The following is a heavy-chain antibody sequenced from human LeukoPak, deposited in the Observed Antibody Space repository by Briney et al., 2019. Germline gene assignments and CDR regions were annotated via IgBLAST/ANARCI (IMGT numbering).Heavy chain of an antibody. CDR3: ARDYYGSGSYRPFDP. D-gene: IGHD3-10*01. J-gene: IGHJ5*02. CDR1: GYTFTCYY. Sequence: ASVKVSCKASGYTFTCYYMHWVRQAPGQGLEWMGRINPNSGGTNYAQKFQGRFTMTRDTSISTAYMELSRLRSDDTAVYYCARDYYGSGSYRPFDPWGQGTLVTVSS. CDR2: INPNSGGT. V-gene: IGHV1-2*06.